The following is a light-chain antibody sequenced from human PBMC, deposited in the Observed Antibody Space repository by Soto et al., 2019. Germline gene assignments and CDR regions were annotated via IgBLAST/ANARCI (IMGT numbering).Light chain of an antibody. CDR2: GAS. Sequence: EIVLTQSPGTLSLSPGERATLSCRASQSVSSSSLAWYQQKPGQAPRLLIYGASSRATGIPDRFSGSGSGTDLTVTISILEPEGFAVFYCQQYGSSPYTFGQGTKLEIK. J-gene: IGKJ2*01. CDR3: QQYGSSPYT. V-gene: IGKV3-20*01. CDR1: QSVSSSS.